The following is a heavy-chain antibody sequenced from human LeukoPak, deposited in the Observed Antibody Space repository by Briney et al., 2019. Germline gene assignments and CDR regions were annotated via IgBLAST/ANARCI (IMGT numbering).Heavy chain of an antibody. CDR3: AREREDNSGYHGLDV. CDR1: GFTFNNYA. V-gene: IGHV3-30-3*01. D-gene: IGHD1-1*01. Sequence: GGSLRLSCAASGFTFNNYAMHWVRQAPGKGLKWVAVISYDGSNQYYADSVKGRFTFPRDNSKNTLYLQMDSLRAEDTAVYYCAREREDNSGYHGLDVWGQGTTVTVSS. J-gene: IGHJ6*02. CDR2: ISYDGSNQ.